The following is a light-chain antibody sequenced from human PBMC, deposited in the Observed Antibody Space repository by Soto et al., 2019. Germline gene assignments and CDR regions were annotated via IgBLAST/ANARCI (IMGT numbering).Light chain of an antibody. CDR3: QQYNNWPPVT. CDR1: QSISRN. CDR2: GAS. J-gene: IGKJ4*01. V-gene: IGKV3-15*01. Sequence: EIVMTQSPATLSVSPGERATLSCRASQSISRNLAWYQQKPGQAPRLLIQGASTRATGVPARFSGSGSGTEFTLTISGLQSEDSAVYYCQQYNNWPPVTFGGGTKVEI.